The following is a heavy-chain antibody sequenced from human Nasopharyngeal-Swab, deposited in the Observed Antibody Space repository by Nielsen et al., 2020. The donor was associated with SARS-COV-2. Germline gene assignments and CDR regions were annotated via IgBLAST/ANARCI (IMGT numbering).Heavy chain of an antibody. CDR2: IYYSGST. V-gene: IGHV4-39*02. D-gene: IGHD3-22*01. Sequence: GSLRLSCTVSGGSISSSSYYWGWIRQPPGKGLEWIGSIYYSGSTYYNPSLKSRVTISVDTSKNQFSLKLSSVTAADTAVYYCAREGDSSGQGGFDPWGQGTLVTVSS. J-gene: IGHJ5*02. CDR1: GGSISSSSYY. CDR3: AREGDSSGQGGFDP.